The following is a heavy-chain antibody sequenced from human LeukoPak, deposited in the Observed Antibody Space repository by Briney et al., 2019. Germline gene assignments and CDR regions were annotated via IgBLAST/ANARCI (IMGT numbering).Heavy chain of an antibody. V-gene: IGHV1-69*05. Sequence: GASVKVSCKASGGSFSSNIIGWVRQAPGQGLEWMGGIVPIFGKAKYAQKFQGRVTITTDESPSTAYMELSSLRSDDTAIYYCARGWGIPAPISWFDPWGQGTLVTVSS. CDR3: ARGWGIPAPISWFDP. J-gene: IGHJ5*02. CDR1: GGSFSSNI. CDR2: IVPIFGKA. D-gene: IGHD2-2*01.